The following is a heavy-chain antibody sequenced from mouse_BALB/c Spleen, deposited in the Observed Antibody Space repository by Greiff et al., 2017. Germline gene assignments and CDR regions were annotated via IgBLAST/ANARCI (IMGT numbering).Heavy chain of an antibody. Sequence: VQLQQPGAELVRPGASVKLSCKASGYTFTSYWINWVKQRPGQGLEWIGNIYPSDSYTNYNQKFKDKATLTVDKSSSTAYMQLSSPTSEDSAVYYCIREIQGAYWGQGTLVTVSA. J-gene: IGHJ3*01. CDR1: GYTFTSYW. V-gene: IGHV1-69*02. CDR2: IYPSDSYT. D-gene: IGHD3-2*02. CDR3: IREIQGAY.